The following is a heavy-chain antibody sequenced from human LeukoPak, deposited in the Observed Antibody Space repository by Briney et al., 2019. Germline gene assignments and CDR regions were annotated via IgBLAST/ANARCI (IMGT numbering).Heavy chain of an antibody. Sequence: SETLSLTCTVSGGSISSYYWSWIRQPAGKGLEWIGRIYTSGNTNYNPSLKSRVTMSVDTSKNQFSLNLSSVTAADTAVYFCARCLVVGFDSSGYYSYFDYWGQGMLVTVSS. CDR3: ARCLVVGFDSSGYYSYFDY. CDR2: IYTSGNT. V-gene: IGHV4-4*07. CDR1: GGSISSYY. J-gene: IGHJ4*02. D-gene: IGHD3-22*01.